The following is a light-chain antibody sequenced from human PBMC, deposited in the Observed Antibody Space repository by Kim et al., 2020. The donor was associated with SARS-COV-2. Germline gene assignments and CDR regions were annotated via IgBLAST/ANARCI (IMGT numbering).Light chain of an antibody. J-gene: IGKJ4*01. CDR1: QGVARW. V-gene: IGKV1-12*01. Sequence: SRSVGETVTLTWRASQGVARWLAWYQQKPGKAPKLLIYATAGLHTGVPFRFSGSGSGTDFTLTISSLQPEDFATYYCQKGDTFPLTFGGGTKVDI. CDR2: ATA. CDR3: QKGDTFPLT.